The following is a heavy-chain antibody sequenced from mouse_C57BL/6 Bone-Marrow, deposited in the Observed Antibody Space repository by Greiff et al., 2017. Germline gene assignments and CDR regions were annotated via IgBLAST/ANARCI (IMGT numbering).Heavy chain of an antibody. CDR1: GYTFTSYG. CDR3: ARGSYDY. V-gene: IGHV1-81*01. CDR2: IYPRSGNT. D-gene: IGHD1-1*02. Sequence: VKLMESGAELARPGASVKLSCKASGYTFTSYGISWVKQRTGQGLEWIGEIYPRSGNTYYNEKFKGKATLTADKSSSTAYMELRSLTSEDSAVYFCARGSYDYWGQGTTLTVSS. J-gene: IGHJ2*01.